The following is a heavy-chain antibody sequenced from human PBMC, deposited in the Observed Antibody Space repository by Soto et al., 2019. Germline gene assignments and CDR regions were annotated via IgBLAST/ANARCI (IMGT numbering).Heavy chain of an antibody. CDR2: ISSSSGYI. CDR3: ARDYYKYYDSSGYYRSPAY. Sequence: GGSLRLSCAASGFTFTTYNMNWVRQAPGKGLEWVSFISSSSGYIYYADSVKGRFTISRDNAKNSLYLQMNSLRAGDTAVYYCARDYYKYYDSSGYYRSPAYWGQGTLVTVSS. V-gene: IGHV3-21*01. CDR1: GFTFTTYN. D-gene: IGHD3-22*01. J-gene: IGHJ4*02.